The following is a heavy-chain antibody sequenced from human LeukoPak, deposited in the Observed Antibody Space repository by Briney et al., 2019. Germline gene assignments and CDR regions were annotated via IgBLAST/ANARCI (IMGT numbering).Heavy chain of an antibody. CDR2: INPSGGST. D-gene: IGHD3-22*01. CDR3: ARDSSGYYYPDYYFDY. V-gene: IGHV1-46*01. J-gene: IGHJ4*02. CDR1: GYTFTGYY. Sequence: ASVKVSCKASGYTFTGYYMHWVRQAPGQGLEWMGIINPSGGSTSYAQKFQGRVTMTRDMSTSTVYMELSSLRSEDTAVYYCARDSSGYYYPDYYFDYWGQGTLVTVSS.